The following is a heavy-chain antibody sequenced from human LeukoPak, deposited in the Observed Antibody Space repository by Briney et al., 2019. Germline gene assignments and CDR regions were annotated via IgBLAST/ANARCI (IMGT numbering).Heavy chain of an antibody. J-gene: IGHJ4*02. D-gene: IGHD6-19*01. V-gene: IGHV1-69*04. CDR3: AHGPGRGWYRGGYYFDY. CDR1: GGTFSSYA. Sequence: SVKVSCKASGGTFSSYAISWVRQAPGQGLEWMGRIIPILGIANYAQKFQGRVTITADKSTSTAYMELSSLRSEDTAVYYCAHGPGRGWYRGGYYFDYWGQGTLVTVSS. CDR2: IIPILGIA.